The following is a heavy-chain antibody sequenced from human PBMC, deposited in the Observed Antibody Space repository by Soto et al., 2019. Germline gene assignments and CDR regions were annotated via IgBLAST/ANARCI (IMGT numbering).Heavy chain of an antibody. Sequence: SETLSLTCTVSGGSISSYYWSWIRQPPGKGLEWIGYIYYSGSTNYNPSLKSRVTISVDTSKNQFSLKLSSVTAADTAVYYCARHGAVTSIQPHAFDIWGQGTMVTVSS. J-gene: IGHJ3*02. D-gene: IGHD6-19*01. CDR1: GGSISSYY. CDR2: IYYSGST. CDR3: ARHGAVTSIQPHAFDI. V-gene: IGHV4-59*08.